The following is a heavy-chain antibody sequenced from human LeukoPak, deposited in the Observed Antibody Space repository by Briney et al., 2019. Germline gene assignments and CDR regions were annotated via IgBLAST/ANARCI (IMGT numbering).Heavy chain of an antibody. CDR3: ARSDIAAAGTRIYYFDY. CDR2: INPSGGST. Sequence: ASVKVSCKASGYTFTSYYMHLVRQAPGQGLEWMGIINPSGGSTSYAQKFQGRVTMTRDTSTSTVYMELSSLRSEDTAVYYCARSDIAAAGTRIYYFDYWGQGTLVTVSS. CDR1: GYTFTSYY. J-gene: IGHJ4*02. V-gene: IGHV1-46*01. D-gene: IGHD6-13*01.